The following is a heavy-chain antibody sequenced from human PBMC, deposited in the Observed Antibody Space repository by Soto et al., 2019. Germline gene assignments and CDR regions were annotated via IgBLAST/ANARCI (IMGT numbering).Heavy chain of an antibody. CDR3: ASVMSPSNVNDAFDM. D-gene: IGHD2-21*01. CDR1: GFMIKNYV. CDR2: VLFDGDNG. J-gene: IGHJ3*02. V-gene: IGHV3-33*01. Sequence: QAQLVESGGGVVQPGRSLRLSCMASGFMIKNYVVHWVRRAPGKGLEWVAVVLFDGDNGDFADSVKGRFTVSRDKSKNMVYLQMNNLRVDDTAGYRCASVMSPSNVNDAFDMWGQGTAVTVSA.